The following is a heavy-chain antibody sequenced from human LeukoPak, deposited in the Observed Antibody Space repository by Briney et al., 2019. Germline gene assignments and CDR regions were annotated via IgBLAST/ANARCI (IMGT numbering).Heavy chain of an antibody. Sequence: GGSLRLSCAASGFIFSDHYMDRVRQAPGKGLEWVGRTRNKANSYSTEYAASVKGRFTISTDDSKNSLYLHMNSLKTDDTAVYYCARDVGLRARGDAFDIWGQGTVVAVSS. V-gene: IGHV3-72*01. CDR2: TRNKANSYST. CDR3: ARDVGLRARGDAFDI. D-gene: IGHD1-26*01. J-gene: IGHJ3*02. CDR1: GFIFSDHY.